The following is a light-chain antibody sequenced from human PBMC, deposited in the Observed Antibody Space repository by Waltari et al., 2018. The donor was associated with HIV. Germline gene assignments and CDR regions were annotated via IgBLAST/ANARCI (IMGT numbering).Light chain of an antibody. CDR3: QVWDSSTDHWV. CDR2: DDS. V-gene: IGLV3-21*04. CDR1: NIGSKS. J-gene: IGLJ3*02. Sequence: SYVLTQPPSVSVAPGKTARITCGGNNIGSKSVHWYQQKPGQAPVVVSYDDSDRPSGIPERFSGSNSGNTATLTISRVEAGDEADYCCQVWDSSTDHWVFGGGTKLTVL.